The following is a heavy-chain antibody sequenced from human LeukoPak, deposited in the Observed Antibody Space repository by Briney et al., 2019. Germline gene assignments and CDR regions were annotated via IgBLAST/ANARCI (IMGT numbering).Heavy chain of an antibody. CDR3: ARWGKYYYDSSGYYY. Sequence: ASVKVSCTASGYTFTGYYMHWVRQAPGHGLEWMGWIHPNSGGTKYAQRFQGRVTVTRDTSISTVYMELSRLRSDDTAVYYCARWGKYYYDSSGYYYWGQGTLVSVSS. J-gene: IGHJ4*02. V-gene: IGHV1-2*02. D-gene: IGHD3-22*01. CDR2: IHPNSGGT. CDR1: GYTFTGYY.